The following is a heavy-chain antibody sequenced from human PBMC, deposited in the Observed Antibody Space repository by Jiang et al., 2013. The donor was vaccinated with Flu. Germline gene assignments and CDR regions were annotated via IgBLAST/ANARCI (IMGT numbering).Heavy chain of an antibody. CDR2: IYYSGST. J-gene: IGHJ3*02. CDR3: ARGGATGGEGSFDI. D-gene: IGHD1-26*01. CDR1: GGSISSYY. Sequence: GPGLVKPSETLSLTCTVSGGSISSYYWSWIRQPPGKGLEWIGYIYYSGSTNYNPSPKSRVTISVDTSKNQFSLKLSSVTAADTAVYYCARGGATGGEGSFDIVGPRDNGHRLF. V-gene: IGHV4-59*01.